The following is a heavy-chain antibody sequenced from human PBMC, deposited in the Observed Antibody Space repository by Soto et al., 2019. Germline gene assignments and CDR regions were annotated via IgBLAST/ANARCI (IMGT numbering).Heavy chain of an antibody. J-gene: IGHJ4*02. CDR1: RFSFSSNGAR. D-gene: IGHD5-18*01. CDR3: VHGTLGSYGHVYFDY. Sequence: SGPTPVNPTQTLALTCRWSRFSFSSNGARVGWIRQPPGKALEWLAVIYWDDDKKYNPSLKSRLTITKDTSENQVVLTVTDVDPADTATYYCVHGTLGSYGHVYFDYWGQGPLVTSPQ. V-gene: IGHV2-5*02. CDR2: IYWDDDK.